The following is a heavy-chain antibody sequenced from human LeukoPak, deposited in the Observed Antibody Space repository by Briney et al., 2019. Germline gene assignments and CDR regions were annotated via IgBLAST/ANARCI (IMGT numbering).Heavy chain of an antibody. CDR2: IYYSGST. J-gene: IGHJ4*02. V-gene: IGHV4-61*05. CDR3: ARRLSSGWYGY. Sequence: SETLSLTCTVSGGSISSSTYYWGWIRQPPGKGLEWIGYIYYSGSTNYNPSLKSRVTISVDTSKNQFSLKLSSVTAADTAVYYCARRLSSGWYGYWGQGTLVTVSS. CDR1: GGSISSSTYY. D-gene: IGHD6-19*01.